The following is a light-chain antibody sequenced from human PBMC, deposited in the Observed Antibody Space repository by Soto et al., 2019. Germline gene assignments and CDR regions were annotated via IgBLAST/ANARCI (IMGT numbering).Light chain of an antibody. V-gene: IGKV1-33*01. CDR2: DAS. CDR1: QDISNY. CDR3: QQYDNLPIT. J-gene: IGKJ5*01. Sequence: DIQMTQSPSSLSASXXDRVTITCEASQDISNYLNWYQQKPGKAPKXXIYDASNLETGVPSRFSGSGSGTDFTFTISSLQPEDIATYYCQQYDNLPITFGQGTRLEIK.